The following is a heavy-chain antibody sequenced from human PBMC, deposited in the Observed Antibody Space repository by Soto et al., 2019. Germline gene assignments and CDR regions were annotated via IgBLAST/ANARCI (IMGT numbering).Heavy chain of an antibody. CDR2: ITASGDAT. V-gene: IGHV3-23*01. Sequence: EVQLLESGGGLEQPGGSLRLSCAASGFTFSSYAMTWVRQAPGKGLECVSVITASGDATAYADSVKGRFTMSRDNSKNTLFLQMNSLRVEDTAVYYCAKGTLLWCSGGTCYPFDAWGQGTLVTVSS. J-gene: IGHJ4*02. D-gene: IGHD2-15*01. CDR1: GFTFSSYA. CDR3: AKGTLLWCSGGTCYPFDA.